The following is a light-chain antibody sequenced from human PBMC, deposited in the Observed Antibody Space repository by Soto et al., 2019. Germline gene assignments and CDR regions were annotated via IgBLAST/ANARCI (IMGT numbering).Light chain of an antibody. CDR2: KAS. CDR1: RSLVYSDGNAY. Sequence: DVVMTQSPLSLPVTLGQPASISCRSSRSLVYSDGNAYLNWFHQRPGQSPRRLIYKASTRDSGVPDRFSGSGSGTDFTLHINRVEAEDVGVYYGMQGTHWPPTFGRGTRVEIE. CDR3: MQGTHWPPT. J-gene: IGKJ1*01. V-gene: IGKV2-30*01.